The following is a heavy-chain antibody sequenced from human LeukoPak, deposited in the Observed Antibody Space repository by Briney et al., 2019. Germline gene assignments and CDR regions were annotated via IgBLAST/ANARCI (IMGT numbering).Heavy chain of an antibody. V-gene: IGHV1-2*02. CDR2: INPNSGGT. J-gene: IGHJ5*02. Sequence: GASVKVSYKASGYTFTDYYMHWVRQAPGQGLECMGWINPNSGGTNYAQKFQGRVTMTRDTSISTAYMELSRLRSDDTAVYYCARAGAIVVVPAENWFDPWGQGTLVTVSS. D-gene: IGHD2-2*01. CDR1: GYTFTDYY. CDR3: ARAGAIVVVPAENWFDP.